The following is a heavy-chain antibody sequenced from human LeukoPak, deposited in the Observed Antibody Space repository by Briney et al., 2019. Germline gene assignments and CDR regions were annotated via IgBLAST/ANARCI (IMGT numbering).Heavy chain of an antibody. J-gene: IGHJ4*02. D-gene: IGHD2-8*02. V-gene: IGHV3-48*01. CDR3: ATYRQVLLPFES. CDR2: ISYRSSPI. Sequence: GGSLRLSCTASGFTLTTYSMNWVRQAPGKGLEWISYISYRSSPIHYADSVRGRFTISRDNSKSTLSLQMNSLRAEDTAIYYCATYRQVLLPFESWGQGTLVTVSS. CDR1: GFTLTTYS.